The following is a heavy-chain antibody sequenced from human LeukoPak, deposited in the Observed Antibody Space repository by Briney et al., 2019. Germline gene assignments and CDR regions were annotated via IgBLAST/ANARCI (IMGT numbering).Heavy chain of an antibody. Sequence: GGSLILSCAAYGFTFSSYSMNWVRQAPGKGMEWVSSISSSRSYIYYAHSVNGRFTISRDNAKKYLDQQMNSLRAAHMVVYECARDLIPSGRLTPMDVWGKGTTVTISS. V-gene: IGHV3-21*01. D-gene: IGHD1-14*01. CDR1: GFTFSSYS. J-gene: IGHJ6*03. CDR3: ARDLIPSGRLTPMDV. CDR2: ISSSRSYI.